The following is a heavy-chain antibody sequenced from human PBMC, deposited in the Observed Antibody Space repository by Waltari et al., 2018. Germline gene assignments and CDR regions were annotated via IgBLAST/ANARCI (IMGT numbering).Heavy chain of an antibody. CDR2: ISDGGGII. CDR1: GFTFSTYV. V-gene: IGHV3-23*01. J-gene: IGHJ4*02. D-gene: IGHD7-27*01. Sequence: EVQLLESGGGLVQPGGSLRLPCAASGFTFSTYVMNWVRQAPGKVLELVASISDGGGIINYADSVKGRFTISRDNSKNTLYLQMNSLRADDTAVYYCARGSGVDSWGQGTLVTISS. CDR3: ARGSGVDS.